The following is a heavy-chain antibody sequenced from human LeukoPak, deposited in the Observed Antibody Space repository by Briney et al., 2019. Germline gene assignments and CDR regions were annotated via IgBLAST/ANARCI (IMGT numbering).Heavy chain of an antibody. CDR2: INHSGST. Sequence: SETLSLTCAVYGGFFSCYYWGGVRQPPGKGLEWIGEINHSGSTNYNPSLKSRVTISVDTSKNQFSLKLSSVTAADTAVYYCANEGITRVRGVIATYYYYYYMDVWGKGTTVTVSS. CDR3: ANEGITRVRGVIATYYYYYYMDV. V-gene: IGHV4-34*01. D-gene: IGHD3-10*01. J-gene: IGHJ6*03. CDR1: GGFFSCYY.